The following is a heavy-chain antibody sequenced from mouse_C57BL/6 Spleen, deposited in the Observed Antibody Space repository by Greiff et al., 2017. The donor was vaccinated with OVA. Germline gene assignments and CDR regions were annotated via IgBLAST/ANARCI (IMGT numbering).Heavy chain of an antibody. CDR1: GYTFTDYY. Sequence: VQLQQSGPELVKPGASVKISCKASGYTFTDYYMNWVKQSHGKSLEWIGDINPNNGGTSYNQKFKGKATLTVDKSSSTAYMELRSLTSEDSAVYYCARSYDYDYFDYWGQGTTLTVSS. J-gene: IGHJ2*01. CDR3: ARSYDYDYFDY. CDR2: INPNNGGT. D-gene: IGHD2-4*01. V-gene: IGHV1-26*01.